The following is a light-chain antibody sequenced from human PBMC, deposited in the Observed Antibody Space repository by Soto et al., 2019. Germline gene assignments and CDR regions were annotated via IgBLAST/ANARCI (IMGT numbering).Light chain of an antibody. CDR2: AAS. V-gene: IGKV1-6*01. CDR3: LQYYDSPHT. Sequence: AIQMTQSPSSLSASVGDRVTITCRESQGVGDDLGWYQQRPGKAPKVLIYAASTLQSGVPSRFSGRGSGTFFTLTISSLQTDDSETYYCLQYYDSPHTFGQGTKVEVK. J-gene: IGKJ1*01. CDR1: QGVGDD.